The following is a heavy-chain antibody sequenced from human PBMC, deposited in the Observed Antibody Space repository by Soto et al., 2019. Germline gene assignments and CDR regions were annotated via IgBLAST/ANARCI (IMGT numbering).Heavy chain of an antibody. D-gene: IGHD2-15*01. J-gene: IGHJ5*02. CDR1: GGSISSYY. CDR2: IYYSEST. V-gene: IGHV4-59*01. Sequence: SETLSLTCTVSGGSISSYYWSWIRQPPGKGLEWIGYIYYSESTNYNPSLKSRVTISVDTSKNQFSLKLSSVTAADTAVYYCARVGYCSGGSCYSIGSWFDPWGQGTLVTVSS. CDR3: ARVGYCSGGSCYSIGSWFDP.